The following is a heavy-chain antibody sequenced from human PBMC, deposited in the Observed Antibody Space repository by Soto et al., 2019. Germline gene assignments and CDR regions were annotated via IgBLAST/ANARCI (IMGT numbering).Heavy chain of an antibody. Sequence: EVQLLESGGGLVQPGGSLRLSCAASGFTFSSYAMSWVRQAPGKGLEWVSGISGSGGSTYYADSVKGRFTISRANSKNTLYLQRNSVRDEDTAVYYCAKAHSGYVWGRYYFDYWGQGTLVTVSS. CDR1: GFTFSSYA. V-gene: IGHV3-23*01. CDR3: AKAHSGYVWGRYYFDY. D-gene: IGHD5-12*01. J-gene: IGHJ4*02. CDR2: ISGSGGST.